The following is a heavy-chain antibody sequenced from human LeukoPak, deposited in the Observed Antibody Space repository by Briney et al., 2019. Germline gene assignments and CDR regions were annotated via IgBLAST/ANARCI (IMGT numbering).Heavy chain of an antibody. D-gene: IGHD6-19*01. V-gene: IGHV3-9*01. CDR3: AKDGIAVAGYFDY. CDR1: GFTFDDYA. Sequence: QPGGSLRLSCAASGFTFDDYAMHWVRQAPGKGLEWVSGISWNSGSIGYADSVKGRFTISRDNAKNSLYLQMNSLRAEDTALYYCAKDGIAVAGYFDYWGQGTLVTVSS. CDR2: ISWNSGSI. J-gene: IGHJ4*02.